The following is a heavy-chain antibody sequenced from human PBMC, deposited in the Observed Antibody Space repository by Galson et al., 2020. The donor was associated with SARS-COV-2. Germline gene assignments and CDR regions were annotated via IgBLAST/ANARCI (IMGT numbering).Heavy chain of an antibody. D-gene: IGHD2-15*01. CDR3: ARDLVVVVVATLSRWFDP. Sequence: SETLSLTCAVSGGSISSSNWWSWVRQPPGQGLEWIGEIYHSGSTNYNPSLKSRVTISVDKSKNQFSLKLSSVTAADTAVYYCARDLVVVVVATLSRWFDPWGQGTLVTVSS. V-gene: IGHV4-4*02. J-gene: IGHJ5*02. CDR1: GGSISSSNW. CDR2: IYHSGST.